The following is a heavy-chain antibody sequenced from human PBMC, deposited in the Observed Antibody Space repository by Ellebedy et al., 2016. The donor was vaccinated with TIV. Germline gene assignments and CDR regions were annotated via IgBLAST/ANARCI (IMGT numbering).Heavy chain of an antibody. CDR3: ARVGRDGYNYLGSSDY. D-gene: IGHD5-24*01. Sequence: ASVKVSCKASGYTFTSYGISWVRQAPGQGLEWMGRIIPILGIANYAQKFQGRVTITADKSTSTAYMELSSLRSEDTAVYYCARVGRDGYNYLGSSDYWGQGTLVTVSS. CDR2: IIPILGIA. CDR1: GYTFTSYG. J-gene: IGHJ4*02. V-gene: IGHV1-69*04.